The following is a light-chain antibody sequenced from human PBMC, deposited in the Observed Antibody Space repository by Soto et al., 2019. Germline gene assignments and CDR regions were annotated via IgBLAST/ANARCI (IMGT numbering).Light chain of an antibody. V-gene: IGLV2-14*01. CDR3: SSYTRSSTYV. Sequence: QSALTQPASVSGSPGQSITISCTGTSSDVGGYNYVSWYQQHPGKAPKLKIYDVSNRPSGVSNRFSGSKSGNTASLTISGLQAEDETDYYCSSYTRSSTYVFGPGTKLTVL. CDR1: SSDVGGYNY. CDR2: DVS. J-gene: IGLJ1*01.